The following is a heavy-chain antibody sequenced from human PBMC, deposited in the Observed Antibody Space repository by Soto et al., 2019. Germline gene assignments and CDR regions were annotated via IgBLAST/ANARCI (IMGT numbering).Heavy chain of an antibody. Sequence: GGSLRLSCAASGFTFDDYTMHWVRQAPGKGLEWVSLISWDGGSTYYADSVKGRFTISRDNSKNSLYLQMNSLRTEDTALYYCAKDRLRYDSSGHYVKDVWGQGATVTVSS. V-gene: IGHV3-43*01. D-gene: IGHD3-22*01. J-gene: IGHJ6*02. CDR2: ISWDGGST. CDR3: AKDRLRYDSSGHYVKDV. CDR1: GFTFDDYT.